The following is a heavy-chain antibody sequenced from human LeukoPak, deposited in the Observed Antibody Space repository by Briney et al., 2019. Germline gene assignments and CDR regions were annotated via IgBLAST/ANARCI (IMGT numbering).Heavy chain of an antibody. J-gene: IGHJ4*02. CDR1: GFTFSDYY. V-gene: IGHV3-11*06. Sequence: GGSLRLSCAASGFTFSDYYMSWIRQAPGKGLEWVSYISSSSSYIYYADSVKGRFTISRDNAKNLLYLQMNSLRADGTAVYYCATESIELATIPLGYWGQGTLVTVSS. CDR2: ISSSSSYI. D-gene: IGHD5-24*01. CDR3: ATESIELATIPLGY.